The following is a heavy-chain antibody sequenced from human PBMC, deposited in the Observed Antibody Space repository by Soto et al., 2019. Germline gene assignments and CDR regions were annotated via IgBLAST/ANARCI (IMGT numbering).Heavy chain of an antibody. CDR2: IIPIFNTT. CDR3: XXXGRGKKAGYNGLVSXGY. CDR1: GSRFSNYV. D-gene: IGHD2-2*02. J-gene: IGHJ4*02. V-gene: IGHV1-69*06. Sequence: QVQLVQSGAEVKTPGSSLKVSCTVSGSRFSNYVISWVRQAPGHGLEWLGRIIPIFNTTQYAQKFQGRVTITADKSTNTASLELSSLRSDDTAVYYCXXXGRGKKAGYNGLVSXGYWGQGTXVXVSS.